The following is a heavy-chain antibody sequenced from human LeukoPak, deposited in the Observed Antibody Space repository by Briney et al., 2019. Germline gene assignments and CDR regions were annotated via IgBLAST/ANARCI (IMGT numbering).Heavy chain of an antibody. J-gene: IGHJ4*02. CDR1: GFTFEDYA. CDR3: AKGALSSSWSSFDY. V-gene: IGHV3-9*03. D-gene: IGHD6-13*01. Sequence: PGRSLRLSCAASGFTFEDYAMHWVRQAPGKGLEWVSGISWNSGSIGYADSVKGRFTISRDNAKNSLYLQMSSLRAEDMALYYCAKGALSSSWSSFDYWGQGTLVTVSS. CDR2: ISWNSGSI.